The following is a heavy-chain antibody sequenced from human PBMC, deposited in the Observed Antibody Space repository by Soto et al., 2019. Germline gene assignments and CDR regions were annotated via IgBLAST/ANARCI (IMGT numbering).Heavy chain of an antibody. V-gene: IGHV4-31*03. D-gene: IGHD2-15*01. CDR2: IYYSGST. Sequence: QVQLQESGPGLVKPSQTLSLTCTVSGGSISSGGYYWSWIRQHPGKGLEWIGYIYYSGSTYYNPSLKSRVTIPVDTSQNQFSLKLSSVTAADTAVYYCARGGCSGGSCYSLWYYYYYMDVWGKGTTVTVSS. J-gene: IGHJ6*03. CDR1: GGSISSGGYY. CDR3: ARGGCSGGSCYSLWYYYYYMDV.